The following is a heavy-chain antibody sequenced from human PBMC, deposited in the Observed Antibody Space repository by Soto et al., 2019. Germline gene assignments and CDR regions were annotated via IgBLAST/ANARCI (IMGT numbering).Heavy chain of an antibody. CDR2: ISAYNGNT. CDR1: GYTFTSYG. D-gene: IGHD3-22*01. J-gene: IGHJ4*02. CDR3: ARFLEIYDSSGYYYFDY. Sequence: QVQLVQSGAEVKKPGASVKVSCKASGYTFTSYGISWVRQAPGQGLEWMGWISAYNGNTNYAQKLQGRVTMTTDTTTSTAYMELRSLRSDDTAVYYCARFLEIYDSSGYYYFDYWGQGTLVTVSS. V-gene: IGHV1-18*01.